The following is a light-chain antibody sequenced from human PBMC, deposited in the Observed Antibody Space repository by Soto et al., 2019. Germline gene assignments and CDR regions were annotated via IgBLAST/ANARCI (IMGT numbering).Light chain of an antibody. V-gene: IGKV3-11*01. CDR2: DAS. CDR1: QTFSSH. Sequence: EIVLPQSPATLSLSPGERATLSCRASQTFSSHLAWYQQKPGQAPRLLIYDASKRATGIPARFSGRGSGTDFTLTISSLEPEDFAVYYCQQRSNWPPVITFGQGTRLEIK. J-gene: IGKJ5*01. CDR3: QQRSNWPPVIT.